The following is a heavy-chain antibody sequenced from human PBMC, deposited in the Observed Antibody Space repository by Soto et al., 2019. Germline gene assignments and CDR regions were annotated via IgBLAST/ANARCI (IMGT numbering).Heavy chain of an antibody. D-gene: IGHD5-18*01. CDR2: IIPIFGTA. CDR1: GGTFSSYA. J-gene: IGHJ4*02. Sequence: SVKVSCKASGGTFSSYAIGWVRQAPGQGLEWMGGIIPIFGTANYAQKFQGRVTITADESTSTAYMEMSSLRSEDKAVYYCARLLHGYSPVFDYWGQGTLVTVSS. CDR3: ARLLHGYSPVFDY. V-gene: IGHV1-69*13.